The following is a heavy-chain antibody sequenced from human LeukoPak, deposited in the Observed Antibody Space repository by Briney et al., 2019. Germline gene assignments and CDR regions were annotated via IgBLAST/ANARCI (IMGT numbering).Heavy chain of an antibody. CDR1: GYIFTSYG. CDR2: INPNSGGT. D-gene: IGHD1-14*01. V-gene: IGHV1-2*06. CDR3: ARSVSEGDAFDI. Sequence: ASVKVSCKASGYIFTSYGISWVRQAPGQGLEWMGRINPNSGGTNYAQKFQGRVTMTRDTSISTAYMELSRLRSDDTAVYYCARSVSEGDAFDIWGQGTMVTVSS. J-gene: IGHJ3*02.